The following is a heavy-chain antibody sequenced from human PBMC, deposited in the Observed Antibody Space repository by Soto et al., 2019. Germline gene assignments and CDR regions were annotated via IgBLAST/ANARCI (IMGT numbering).Heavy chain of an antibody. J-gene: IGHJ3*02. CDR1: GFTFSNAW. V-gene: IGHV3-15*01. D-gene: IGHD3-9*01. Sequence: GGSLRLSCAASGFTFSNAWMSWVRQAPGKGLEWVGRIKSKTDGGTTDYAAPVKGRFTISRDDSKNTLYLQMNSLKTEDTAVYYCATGLGRGALDIWGQGTMVTVSS. CDR2: IKSKTDGGTT. CDR3: ATGLGRGALDI.